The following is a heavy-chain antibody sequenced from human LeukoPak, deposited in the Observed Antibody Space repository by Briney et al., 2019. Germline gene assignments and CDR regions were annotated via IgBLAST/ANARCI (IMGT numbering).Heavy chain of an antibody. CDR3: ARERDQIVVVVAATPDY. CDR2: INPNSGGT. Sequence: ASVKVSCKASGYTVTGYYMHWVRQAPGQGLEWMGWINPNSGGTNYAQKFQGRVTMTRDTSISTAYMELSRLRSDDTAVYYCARERDQIVVVVAATPDYWGQGTLVTVSS. J-gene: IGHJ4*02. CDR1: GYTVTGYY. D-gene: IGHD2-15*01. V-gene: IGHV1-2*02.